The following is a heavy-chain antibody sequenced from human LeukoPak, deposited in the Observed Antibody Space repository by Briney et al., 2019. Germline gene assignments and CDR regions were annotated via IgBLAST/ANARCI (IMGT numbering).Heavy chain of an antibody. Sequence: GGSLRLSCAASGSSISGYSMNWVRQPPGEGLEWVSSITGAGNYVDYAESVTGRFTISRDNAKNSLYLQLSSLGAEDTAVYYCVTEPILPGWFDSWGQGILVTVSS. CDR3: VTEPILPGWFDS. V-gene: IGHV3-21*06. CDR2: ITGAGNYV. D-gene: IGHD2/OR15-2a*01. CDR1: GSSISGYS. J-gene: IGHJ5*01.